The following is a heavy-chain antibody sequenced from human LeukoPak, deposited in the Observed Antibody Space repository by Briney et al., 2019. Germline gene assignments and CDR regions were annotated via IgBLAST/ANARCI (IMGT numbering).Heavy chain of an antibody. V-gene: IGHV4-59*08. CDR3: ARVNSSGWSRDY. J-gene: IGHJ4*02. Sequence: PSETLSLTCTVSDDSISDYYRGWIRQPPGKGLEWIGYFHNSGTSTYNPSLKSRVTISVDTSKNQFSLKLSSVTAADTAVYYCARVNSSGWSRDYWGQGTLVTVSS. D-gene: IGHD6-19*01. CDR2: FHNSGTS. CDR1: DDSISDYY.